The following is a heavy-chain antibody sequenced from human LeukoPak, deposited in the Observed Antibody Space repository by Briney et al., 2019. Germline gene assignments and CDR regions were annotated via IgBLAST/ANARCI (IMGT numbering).Heavy chain of an antibody. Sequence: GGSLRLSCAASGFTFSSYWMSWVRQAPGRGLEWVANIKQDGSEKYYVDSVKGRFTISRDNAKNSLYLQMNSLRAEGTAVYYCARDGGITIFGVAKRAFDYWGQGTLVTVSS. CDR1: GFTFSSYW. CDR3: ARDGGITIFGVAKRAFDY. CDR2: IKQDGSEK. V-gene: IGHV3-7*01. J-gene: IGHJ4*02. D-gene: IGHD3-3*01.